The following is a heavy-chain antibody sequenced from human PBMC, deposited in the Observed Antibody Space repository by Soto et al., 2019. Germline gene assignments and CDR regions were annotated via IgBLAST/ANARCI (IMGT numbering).Heavy chain of an antibody. V-gene: IGHV4-34*01. J-gene: IGHJ4*02. CDR1: GGSFNSNY. CDR2: INHSGNT. D-gene: IGHD6-19*01. Sequence: SEKLSLTCVVYGGSFNSNYWTWVRQPPGKGLEWIGEINHSGNTNYNASFKSRVTISVDTSKNQFSLNLSSVTAADTAVYYCLSARFDYWGQGTLVTVSS. CDR3: LSARFDY.